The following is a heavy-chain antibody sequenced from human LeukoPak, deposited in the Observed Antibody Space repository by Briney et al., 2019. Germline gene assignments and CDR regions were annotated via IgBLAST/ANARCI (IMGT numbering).Heavy chain of an antibody. CDR3: ARDNSPTAISRGYFDY. V-gene: IGHV4-38-2*02. Sequence: NPSETLSLTCTVSGYSISSGYYWGWIRQPPGKGLEWIGSIYHSGSTYYNPSLKRRVTISVDTSKNQFSLKLSSVTAADTAVYYCARDNSPTAISRGYFDYWGQGTLVTVSS. J-gene: IGHJ4*02. CDR1: GYSISSGYY. CDR2: IYHSGST. D-gene: IGHD5-18*01.